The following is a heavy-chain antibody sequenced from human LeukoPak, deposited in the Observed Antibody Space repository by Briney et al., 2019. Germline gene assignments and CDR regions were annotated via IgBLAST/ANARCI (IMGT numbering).Heavy chain of an antibody. CDR1: GFTFDDYA. CDR2: ISWKGDKI. CDR3: VFEFKGQAGTTAFDP. Sequence: TGRSLRLSCAASGFTFDDYAMRWVRLAPGKGLEWVSGISWKGDKIDYADSVKGRFTISRDNAKNSLYLQINSLRAQDTALYSCVFEFKGQAGTTAFDPWGQGTPVTVSS. D-gene: IGHD1-7*01. J-gene: IGHJ5*02. V-gene: IGHV3-9*01.